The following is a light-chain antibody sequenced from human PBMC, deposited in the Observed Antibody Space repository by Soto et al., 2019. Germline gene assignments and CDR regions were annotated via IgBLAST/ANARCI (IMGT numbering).Light chain of an antibody. J-gene: IGKJ3*01. Sequence: DIQMTQSPSYLSVSVGDRVTLTCRASQDIRNYLAWYQQKPDKVPKLLIYAASTLQSGVPSRFSGSGSGTDFTLTINSLQPEDIATYYCQKYDRAPFTFGPGTKVDIK. V-gene: IGKV1-27*01. CDR1: QDIRNY. CDR3: QKYDRAPFT. CDR2: AAS.